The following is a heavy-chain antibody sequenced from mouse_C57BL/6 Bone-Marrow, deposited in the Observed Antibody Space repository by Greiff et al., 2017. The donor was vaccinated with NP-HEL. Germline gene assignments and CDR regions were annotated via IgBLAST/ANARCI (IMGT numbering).Heavy chain of an antibody. V-gene: IGHV1-5*01. CDR1: GYTFTSYW. CDR3: TYGNYYYAMDY. J-gene: IGHJ4*01. Sequence: VQLQQSGTVLARPGASVKMSCKTSGYTFTSYWMHWVKQRPGQGLEWIGAIYPGNSDTSYNQKFKGKAKLTADTSASNAYMELSSLTNEDSAVYYCTYGNYYYAMDYWGQGTSVTVSS. CDR2: IYPGNSDT. D-gene: IGHD2-1*01.